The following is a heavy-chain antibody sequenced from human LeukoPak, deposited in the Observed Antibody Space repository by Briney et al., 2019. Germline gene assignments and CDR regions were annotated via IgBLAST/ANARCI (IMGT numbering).Heavy chain of an antibody. CDR1: GFTFSSYA. Sequence: GRSLRLSCAASGFTFSSYAMHWVHQAPGKGLEWVAVISYDGSNKYYADSVKGRFTISRDNSKNTLYLQMNSLRAEDTAVYYCAREGSYWGQGTLVTVSS. CDR3: AREGSY. V-gene: IGHV3-30*01. J-gene: IGHJ4*02. CDR2: ISYDGSNK.